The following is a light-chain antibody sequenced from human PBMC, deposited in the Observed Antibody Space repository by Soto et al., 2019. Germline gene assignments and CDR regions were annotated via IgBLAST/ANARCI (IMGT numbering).Light chain of an antibody. V-gene: IGLV2-14*01. J-gene: IGLJ2*01. CDR3: SSYTSSSTVV. CDR1: SSDVGGYNY. Sequence: QSALTQPASVSGSPGQSITISCTGTSSDVGGYNYVSWYQQHPGKAPKLMIYDVSNRPSGVSNRFSGSKSGNTASLTISGLQDEDADDYCCSSYTSSSTVVFGAGTKLTVL. CDR2: DVS.